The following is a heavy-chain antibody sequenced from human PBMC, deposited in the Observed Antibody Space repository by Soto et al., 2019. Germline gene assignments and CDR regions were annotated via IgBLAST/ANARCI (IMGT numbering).Heavy chain of an antibody. J-gene: IGHJ4*02. V-gene: IGHV2-5*02. CDR2: AYWDDDN. D-gene: IGHD1-1*01. CDR1: GFSLTTRPVG. Sequence: QITLKESGPTLVKPTQTLTLTCSFSGFSLTTRPVGVGWIRQSPGKALEWLAFAYWDDDNRYSPSLKSRLTVHKYTPKNQGVLTMTKMDPVDTATYYCGHRRHNSDWNGGFFHYGGQGTLVTVSS. CDR3: GHRRHNSDWNGGFFHY.